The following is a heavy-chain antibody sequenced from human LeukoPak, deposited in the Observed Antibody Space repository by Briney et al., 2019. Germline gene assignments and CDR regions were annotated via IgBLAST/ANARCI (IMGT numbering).Heavy chain of an antibody. D-gene: IGHD5-24*01. CDR1: GGSITTSSYY. V-gene: IGHV4-39*07. Sequence: SETLSLTCTVSGGSITTSSYYWGWIRQPPGKGLEWIGIIYYSGSAYYNPSLKGRVTISVDTSKNQFSLKLSSVTAADTAVYFCARRRSDAYNFEYWGQGALVTVSS. CDR3: ARRRSDAYNFEY. J-gene: IGHJ4*02. CDR2: IYYSGSA.